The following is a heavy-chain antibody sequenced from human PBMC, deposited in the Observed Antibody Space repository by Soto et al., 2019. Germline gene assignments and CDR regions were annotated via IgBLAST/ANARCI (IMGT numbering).Heavy chain of an antibody. J-gene: IGHJ6*03. D-gene: IGHD4-4*01. CDR1: GFTFGNAW. V-gene: IGHV3-15*01. CDR2: IKSKTDGGTT. Sequence: GGSLRLSCAASGFTFGNAWMSWFRQAPGKGLEWVGRIKSKTDGGTTDYAAPVKGRFTISRDDSKNTLYLQMNSLKTEDTAVYYCTTDLPAVTTPFYYYMDVWGKGTTVTVSS. CDR3: TTDLPAVTTPFYYYMDV.